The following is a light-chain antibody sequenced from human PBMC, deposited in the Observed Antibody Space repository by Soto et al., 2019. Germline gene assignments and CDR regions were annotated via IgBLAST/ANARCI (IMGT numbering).Light chain of an antibody. J-gene: IGKJ1*01. V-gene: IGKV1-5*01. CDR2: DAS. CDR3: QQYNSYSPWT. CDR1: QSISSR. Sequence: TQYPVTSPAFVGDRGNSNCRVSQSISSRLAWYQQKPGKAPKLLIYDASSLESGVPSRFSGSGSGTEFTLTIISLQPDDFAAYYCQQYNSYSPWTFGQGTKVDI.